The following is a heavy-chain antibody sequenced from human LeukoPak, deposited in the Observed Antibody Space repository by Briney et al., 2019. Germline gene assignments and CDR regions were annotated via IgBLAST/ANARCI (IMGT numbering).Heavy chain of an antibody. Sequence: ETLSLTCAVYGGSFSGYYWSWIRQPPGKGLEWIGEINHSGSTNYNPSLKSRVTISVDTSKNQFSLKLSSVTAADTVVYYCARTDYGGNSSLFDYWGQGTLVTVSS. V-gene: IGHV4-34*01. D-gene: IGHD4-23*01. CDR2: INHSGST. J-gene: IGHJ4*02. CDR3: ARTDYGGNSSLFDY. CDR1: GGSFSGYY.